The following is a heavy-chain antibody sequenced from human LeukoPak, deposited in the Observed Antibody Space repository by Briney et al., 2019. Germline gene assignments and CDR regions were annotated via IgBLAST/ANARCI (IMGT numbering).Heavy chain of an antibody. V-gene: IGHV1-2*02. CDR3: ARRRPVAATYWLFDL. Sequence: ASVKVSCKASGYTFTDSYIHWVRQVPGQGLEWMGFINPNSGGTDYAQKFQGRVTMTRDTSIYTAYMELSSLRSDDTAVYYCARRRPVAATYWLFDLWGRGTLVTVSS. J-gene: IGHJ2*01. CDR2: INPNSGGT. D-gene: IGHD6-19*01. CDR1: GYTFTDSY.